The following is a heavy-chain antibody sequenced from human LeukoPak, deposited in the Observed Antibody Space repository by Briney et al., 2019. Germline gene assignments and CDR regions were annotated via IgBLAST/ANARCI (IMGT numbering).Heavy chain of an antibody. CDR3: ARYSGSYSYYFDY. J-gene: IGHJ4*02. V-gene: IGHV4-59*08. D-gene: IGHD1-26*01. CDR2: IYYSGST. CDR1: GGSISSYY. Sequence: PSETLSLTCTVSGGSISSYYWSWIRQPPGKGLEGIGYIYYSGSTNYNPSLKSRVTISVDTSKNQFSLKLSSVTAADTAVYYCARYSGSYSYYFDYWGQGTLVTVSS.